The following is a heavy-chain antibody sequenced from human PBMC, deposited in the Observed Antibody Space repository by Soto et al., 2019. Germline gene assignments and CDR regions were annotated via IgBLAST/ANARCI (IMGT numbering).Heavy chain of an antibody. CDR3: AREDDSSGYHRHY. CDR2: IIPIFGTA. Sequence: ASVKVSCKASGGTFSSYAISWVRQAPGQGLEWMGGIIPIFGTANYAQKFQGRVTITADESTSTAYMELSSLRSEDTAVYYCAREDDSSGYHRHYWGQGTLVTVSS. V-gene: IGHV1-69*13. CDR1: GGTFSSYA. D-gene: IGHD3-22*01. J-gene: IGHJ4*02.